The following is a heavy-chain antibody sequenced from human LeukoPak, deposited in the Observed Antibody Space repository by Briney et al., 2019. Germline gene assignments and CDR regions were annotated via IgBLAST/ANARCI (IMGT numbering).Heavy chain of an antibody. CDR3: ARDRMGATGNFDY. CDR1: GYSFDDNA. Sequence: PGGSLRLSCAASGYSFDDNALSWVRQAPGKGLEWVSTINWNAEYITYADSVRGRFTISRDHAKNSMYLQMDSLRVEDTALYYCARDRMGATGNFDYWGQGTLVTVSS. CDR2: INWNAEYI. D-gene: IGHD1-26*01. J-gene: IGHJ4*02. V-gene: IGHV3-20*04.